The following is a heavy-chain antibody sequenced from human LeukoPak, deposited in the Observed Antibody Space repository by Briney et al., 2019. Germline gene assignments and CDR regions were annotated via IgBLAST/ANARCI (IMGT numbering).Heavy chain of an antibody. D-gene: IGHD1-26*01. Sequence: PGGSLRLSCAASGFTFSSYGMHWVRQAPGKGLEWVALISYDGSNKYYADSVKGRFTVSRDNSKNTLDLQMNSLRAEDTAVYYCARSVGATMRKNLYFDYWGQGTLVTVSS. V-gene: IGHV3-30*03. CDR1: GFTFSSYG. J-gene: IGHJ4*02. CDR2: ISYDGSNK. CDR3: ARSVGATMRKNLYFDY.